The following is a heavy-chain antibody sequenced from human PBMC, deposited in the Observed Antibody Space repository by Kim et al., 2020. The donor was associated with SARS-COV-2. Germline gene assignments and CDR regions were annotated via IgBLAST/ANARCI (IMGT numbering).Heavy chain of an antibody. CDR1: GASINNNY. J-gene: IGHJ6*03. Sequence: SETLSLTCTVSGASINNNYWTWIRQSPEKGLEWIGYIHSTVTTEYNPSHEVRVNLSIDTSRNQFAQTLRSVTAADTAMYFCGRNGVYLDVWGKESAVTVSS. CDR3: GRNGVYLDV. CDR2: IHSTVTT. D-gene: IGHD2-8*01. V-gene: IGHV4-59*08.